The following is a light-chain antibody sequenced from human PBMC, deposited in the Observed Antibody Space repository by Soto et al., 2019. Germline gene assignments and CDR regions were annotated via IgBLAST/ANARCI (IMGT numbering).Light chain of an antibody. CDR2: EVT. Sequence: QSALTQPASVSGSPGQSITISCAGTRDDIGAYDYVSWYQQHPGNAPKLLVYEVTNRPSGVSDRFSGSKSGNTASLTISGLQAEDEDDYYCNSYTNSSAVVFGGGTK. V-gene: IGLV2-14*01. CDR1: RDDIGAYDY. CDR3: NSYTNSSAVV. J-gene: IGLJ2*01.